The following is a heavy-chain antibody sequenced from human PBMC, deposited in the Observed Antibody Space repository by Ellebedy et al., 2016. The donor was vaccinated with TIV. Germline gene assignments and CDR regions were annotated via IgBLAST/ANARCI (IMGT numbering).Heavy chain of an antibody. J-gene: IGHJ1*01. V-gene: IGHV1-18*01. CDR3: ARLGGAGDILTTIQPT. Sequence: ASVKVSCKASGYIFTNYAITCVRQAPGQGLEYMGWISAYNGNTDYAHNLQDRVTMTIDTSTTTAYLELRSLRSDDTAIYYCARLGGAGDILTTIQPTWGQGTLVTVSS. CDR1: GYIFTNYA. CDR2: ISAYNGNT. D-gene: IGHD5-12*01.